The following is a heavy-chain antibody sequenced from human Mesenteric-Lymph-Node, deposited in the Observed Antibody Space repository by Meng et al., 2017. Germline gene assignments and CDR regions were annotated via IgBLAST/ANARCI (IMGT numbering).Heavy chain of an antibody. V-gene: IGHV3-9*01. CDR2: ISYDSGAI. J-gene: IGHJ5*02. Sequence: SLKISCAASGFTFDAYAMHWVRQVPGKGLEWVSGISYDSGAIGYADSVKGRFTISRDNARNSLYLQMNSLRAEDTAVYYCARDYSSSPLGWFDPWGQGTLVTVSS. CDR1: GFTFDAYA. D-gene: IGHD6-13*01. CDR3: ARDYSSSPLGWFDP.